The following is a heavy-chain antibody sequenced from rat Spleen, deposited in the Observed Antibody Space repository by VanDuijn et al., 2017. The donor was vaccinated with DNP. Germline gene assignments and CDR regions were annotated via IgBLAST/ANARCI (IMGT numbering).Heavy chain of an antibody. CDR2: MASGGST. J-gene: IGHJ4*01. CDR1: GFSLTSYS. D-gene: IGHD4-3*01. V-gene: IGHV2-6*01. CDR3: ARDLIIRDTTSAMDA. Sequence: QVQLMESGPGLVQPSQTLSLTCTVSGFSLTSYSVNWIRQPPGKGLEWIAAMASGGSTYYNSALKSRLSISRDTSKSQVFLKMNELQTEDTATYYCARDLIIRDTTSAMDAWGPGTSVTVSS.